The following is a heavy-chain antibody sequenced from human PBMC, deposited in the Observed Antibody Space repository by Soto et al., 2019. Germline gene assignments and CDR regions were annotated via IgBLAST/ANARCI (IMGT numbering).Heavy chain of an antibody. CDR2: IFYSGST. J-gene: IGHJ4*02. CDR3: AREPLIRGVRYYFDY. Sequence: PSETLSLTCTVSGDSISSGSYYWTWVRQRPGTGLEWMGYIFYSGSTSYSPSLRSRLSMSVDTSKNEFSLKLSSVTAADTAVYYCAREPLIRGVRYYFDYWGRGTLVTVSS. CDR1: GDSISSGSYY. V-gene: IGHV4-31*03. D-gene: IGHD3-10*01.